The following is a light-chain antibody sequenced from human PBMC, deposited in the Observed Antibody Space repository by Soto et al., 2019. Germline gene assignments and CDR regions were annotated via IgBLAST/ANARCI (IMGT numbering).Light chain of an antibody. Sequence: EIVLTQSPGTLSLSRVERATLSCRASQSVSSSYLAWYQQKPGQAPRLLIYGASSRATGIPDRFSGSGSGTDFTLTISRLEPEDFAVYYCQQYGSSPQTFGQGTKVDIK. CDR3: QQYGSSPQT. J-gene: IGKJ1*01. CDR2: GAS. CDR1: QSVSSSY. V-gene: IGKV3-20*01.